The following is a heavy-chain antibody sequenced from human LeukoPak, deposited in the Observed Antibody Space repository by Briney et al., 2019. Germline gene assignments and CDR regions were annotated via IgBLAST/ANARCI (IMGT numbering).Heavy chain of an antibody. CDR3: ARTRIYTSPPDY. V-gene: IGHV3-64*01. Sequence: GGSLRLSCAASRFTSSSYGMHWVRQAPGKGLEYVSTINTNGDNTFYANSVKGRFTISRDNSKNTLYLQMGSLRPEDMAVYYCARTRIYTSPPDYWAQGTLVTVSS. CDR2: INTNGDNT. J-gene: IGHJ4*02. D-gene: IGHD2-15*01. CDR1: RFTSSSYG.